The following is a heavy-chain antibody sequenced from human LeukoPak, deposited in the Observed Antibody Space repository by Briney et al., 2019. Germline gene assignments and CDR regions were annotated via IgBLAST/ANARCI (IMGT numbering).Heavy chain of an antibody. CDR3: ARGDDYVWGSYRLDY. CDR1: GGSFSGYY. Sequence: SETLSLTCAVYGGSFSGYYWSWIRQPPGKGLEWIGEINHSGSTNYNPSLKSRVTISEDTSKNQFSLKLSSVTAADTAVYYCARGDDYVWGSYRLDYWGQGTLVTVSS. CDR2: INHSGST. V-gene: IGHV4-34*01. D-gene: IGHD3-16*02. J-gene: IGHJ4*02.